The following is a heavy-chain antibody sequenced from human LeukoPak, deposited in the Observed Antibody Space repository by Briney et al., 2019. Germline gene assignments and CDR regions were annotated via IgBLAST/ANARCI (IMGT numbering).Heavy chain of an antibody. Sequence: GGSLRLSCAASGFTFSSYAMSWVRQAPGKGLEWVSGISGSGGSSGGSTYYADSVKGRFTISRDNSKNTLYLQMNSLRAEDTAVYYCARTGGGSGYWGQGTLVTVSS. J-gene: IGHJ4*02. CDR2: ISGSGGSSGGST. D-gene: IGHD2-15*01. V-gene: IGHV3-23*01. CDR1: GFTFSSYA. CDR3: ARTGGGSGY.